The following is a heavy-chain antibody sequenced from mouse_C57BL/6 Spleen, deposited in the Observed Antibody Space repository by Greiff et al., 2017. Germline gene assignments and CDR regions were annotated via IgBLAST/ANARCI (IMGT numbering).Heavy chain of an antibody. Sequence: QVQLQQPGAELVKPGASVKLSCKASGYTFTSYWMQGVKQRPGQGLEWIGEIDPSDSYTNYNKKFKGKATLTVDTSSSTAYMQLSSLTSEDSAVYYCASRPLDAMDYWGQGTSVTVSS. CDR1: GYTFTSYW. J-gene: IGHJ4*01. CDR3: ASRPLDAMDY. CDR2: IDPSDSYT. V-gene: IGHV1-50*01.